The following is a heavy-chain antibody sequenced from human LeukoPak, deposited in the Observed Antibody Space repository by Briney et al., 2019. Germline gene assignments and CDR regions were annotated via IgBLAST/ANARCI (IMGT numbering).Heavy chain of an antibody. Sequence: ASVKVSCKASGYTFSNYGINWVRQATGQGLEWMGWMNPNSGNTGYAQKFQGRVTMTRNTSISTAYMELSSLRSEDTAVYYCARADRVLGAFDIWGQGTMVTVSS. V-gene: IGHV1-8*02. J-gene: IGHJ3*02. CDR2: MNPNSGNT. D-gene: IGHD3-16*02. CDR1: GYTFSNYG. CDR3: ARADRVLGAFDI.